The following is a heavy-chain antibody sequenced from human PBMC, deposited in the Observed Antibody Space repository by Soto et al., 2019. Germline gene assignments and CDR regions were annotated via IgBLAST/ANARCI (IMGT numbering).Heavy chain of an antibody. J-gene: IGHJ4*02. Sequence: PGGSLRLSCTASGFMFGSYWMTWVRHVPGKGLQWVANIKRDGSEKYYVDFVKGRFTISRDNADNSVFLDMNNLRVDDTATYYCARVRATDYEIDYWGPADLVTVSS. D-gene: IGHD4-17*01. CDR1: GFMFGSYW. V-gene: IGHV3-7*03. CDR3: ARVRATDYEIDY. CDR2: IKRDGSEK.